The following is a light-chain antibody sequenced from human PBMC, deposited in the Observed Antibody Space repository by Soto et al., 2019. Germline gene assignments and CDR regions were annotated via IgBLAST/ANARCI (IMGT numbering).Light chain of an antibody. CDR2: GAS. J-gene: IGKJ1*01. CDR1: QSLRATY. Sequence: EVVLTQSPDTLSLSPGETATLSCRASQSLRATYVAWYQQKPGQAPRLLIHGASTRATGFPDRFSGSGSGTDFTLTISRLEPEDFAVYYCQQYGSSPRTFGQGTKVDIK. V-gene: IGKV3-20*01. CDR3: QQYGSSPRT.